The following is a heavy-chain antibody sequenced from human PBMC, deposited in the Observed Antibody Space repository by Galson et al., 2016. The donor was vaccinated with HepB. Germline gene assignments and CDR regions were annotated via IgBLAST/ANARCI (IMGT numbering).Heavy chain of an antibody. V-gene: IGHV3-23*01. CDR3: AKLIRTGSSGFDS. Sequence: SLRLSCAASGFTFSNYAMSWVRQVPGKGLEWVSTIGGSGANIYIGDSVKGRFTISRDNSKNTLRLQMDSLRAEDTAVYFCAKLIRTGSSGFDSWGQGTLVTVSS. CDR1: GFTFSNYA. J-gene: IGHJ4*02. CDR2: IGGSGANI. D-gene: IGHD5-12*01.